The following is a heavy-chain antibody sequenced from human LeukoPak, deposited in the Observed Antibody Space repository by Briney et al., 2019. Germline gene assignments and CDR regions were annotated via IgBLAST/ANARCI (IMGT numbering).Heavy chain of an antibody. CDR3: AKRWIAVATDAFDI. CDR2: ISYDGSNK. D-gene: IGHD6-19*01. CDR1: GFTFSSYA. V-gene: IGHV3-30*04. Sequence: GRSLRLSCAASGFTFSSYAMHWVRQAPGKGLEWVAVISYDGSNKYYADSVKGRFTISRDNSKNTLYLQMNSLRAEDTAVYYCAKRWIAVATDAFDIWGQGTMVTVSS. J-gene: IGHJ3*02.